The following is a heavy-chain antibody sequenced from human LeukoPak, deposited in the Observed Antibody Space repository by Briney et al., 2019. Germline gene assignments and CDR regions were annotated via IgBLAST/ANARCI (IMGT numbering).Heavy chain of an antibody. CDR1: GFTFSNYA. V-gene: IGHV3-30*02. D-gene: IGHD3-10*01. Sequence: GGSLGLSCAASGFTFSNYAMHWVRQAPGKGLEWLAYIRYDGSSKYYADFVKGRFTISRDYSKNTLYLHMNSLRAEDTAVYYCARDQAGSGHYADYWGQGTLVTVSS. J-gene: IGHJ4*02. CDR2: IRYDGSSK. CDR3: ARDQAGSGHYADY.